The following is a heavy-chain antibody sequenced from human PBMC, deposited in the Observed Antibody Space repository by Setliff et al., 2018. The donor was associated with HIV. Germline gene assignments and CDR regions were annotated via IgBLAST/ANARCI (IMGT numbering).Heavy chain of an antibody. J-gene: IGHJ3*02. CDR2: INPNSGDT. CDR1: GYIFTGYF. CDR3: AREYDVLTGYYISAFDI. Sequence: ASVKVSCKASGYIFTGYFIHWVRQAPGQGLEWVGRINPNSGDTNFAQKFQGRITMTRDTSISTAYLELNRLRSDDTAVYYCAREYDVLTGYYISAFDIWGQGTMVT. V-gene: IGHV1-2*06. D-gene: IGHD3-9*01.